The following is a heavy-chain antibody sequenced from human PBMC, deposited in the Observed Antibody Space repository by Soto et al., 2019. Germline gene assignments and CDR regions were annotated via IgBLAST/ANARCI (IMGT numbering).Heavy chain of an antibody. V-gene: IGHV4-59*08. D-gene: IGHD3-9*01. CDR3: ATSTYYDILTGYYPPDY. J-gene: IGHJ4*02. CDR2: IYYRGST. Sequence: SETLSLTCTVSGGSISSYYWSWIRQPPGKGLEWIGYIYYRGSTNYNPSLKSRVTISVDTSKNQFSLKLSSVTAADTAVYYCATSTYYDILTGYYPPDYWGQGTLVTVSS. CDR1: GGSISSYY.